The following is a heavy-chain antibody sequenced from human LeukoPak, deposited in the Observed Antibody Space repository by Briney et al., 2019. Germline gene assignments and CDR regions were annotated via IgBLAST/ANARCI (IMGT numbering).Heavy chain of an antibody. CDR2: IHYSGST. D-gene: IGHD2-15*01. Sequence: SETLSLTCTVSGGSISSGDYYWSWIRQPPGKGLEWIGYIHYSGSTYYNPSLKSRVTISVDTSKNQFSLKLSSVTAADTAVYYCARVNVSTWLLNAFDIWGQGTMVTVSS. J-gene: IGHJ3*02. V-gene: IGHV4-30-4*08. CDR3: ARVNVSTWLLNAFDI. CDR1: GGSISSGDYY.